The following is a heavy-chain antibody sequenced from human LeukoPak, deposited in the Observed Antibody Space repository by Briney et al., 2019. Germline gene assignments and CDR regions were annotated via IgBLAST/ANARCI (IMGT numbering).Heavy chain of an antibody. CDR3: AKGQWPVISGNWFDP. V-gene: IGHV3-23*01. Sequence: GGSLRLSCAASGFTFSSYAMNWVRQAPGKGLEWVSAISGSGTNTYYADSVKGRFTISRDNSKNTLYLQMNSLRAEDTAVYYCAKGQWPVISGNWFDPWGQGTLVTVSS. CDR2: ISGSGTNT. J-gene: IGHJ5*02. CDR1: GFTFSSYA. D-gene: IGHD6-19*01.